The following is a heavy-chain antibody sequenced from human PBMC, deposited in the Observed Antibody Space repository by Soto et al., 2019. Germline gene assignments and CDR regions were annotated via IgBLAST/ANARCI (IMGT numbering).Heavy chain of an antibody. CDR3: ALRSMAVVPEY. CDR1: GDSISSYY. CDR2: LYYGRSA. V-gene: IGHV4-59*01. J-gene: IGHJ4*02. Sequence: QVQLQESGPGLVKPSETLSLTCAVSGDSISSYYCMWIRQPPGKGLESIGYLYYGRSANYNPSLKSLVTLAVDTSTNQCSLTLGSMTAADTAVSYCALRSMAVVPEYWGQGTLVTVSS. D-gene: IGHD3-22*01.